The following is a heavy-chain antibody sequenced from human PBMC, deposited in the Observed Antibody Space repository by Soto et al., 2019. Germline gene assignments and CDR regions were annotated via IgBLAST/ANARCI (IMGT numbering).Heavy chain of an antibody. V-gene: IGHV4-59*01. D-gene: IGHD3-9*01. CDR3: ARAERLSGYWGGGITAFDY. CDR1: GGSISSYY. J-gene: IGHJ4*02. CDR2: IYYSGST. Sequence: PSETLSLTCTVSGGSISSYYWSWIRQPPGKGLEWIGYIYYSGSTNYNPSLKSRVTISVDTSKNQFSLKLSSVTAADTAVYYCARAERLSGYWGGGITAFDYWGQGTLVTVSS.